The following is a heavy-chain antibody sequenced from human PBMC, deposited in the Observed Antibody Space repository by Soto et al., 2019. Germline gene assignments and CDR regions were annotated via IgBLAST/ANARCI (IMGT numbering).Heavy chain of an antibody. J-gene: IGHJ4*02. CDR2: IHNNGGT. D-gene: IGHD3-9*01. CDR1: GDSISSSSYY. Sequence: QLQLQESGPGLVKSSETLSLTCSVSGDSISSSSYYWGWIRQSPGEGLEWIGNIHNNGGTQYNPSLNSRVPTPVDTPATHSPLGLRPGTAADTAFYSGASRYGPRELVLWAQGPRVPVPS. CDR3: ASRYGPRELVL. V-gene: IGHV4-39*01.